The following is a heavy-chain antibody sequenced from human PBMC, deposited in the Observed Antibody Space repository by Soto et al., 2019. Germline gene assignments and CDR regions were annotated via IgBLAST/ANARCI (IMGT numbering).Heavy chain of an antibody. J-gene: IGHJ5*02. Sequence: QVQLQESGPGLVKPSQTLSLTCTVSGGSISSGGYYWSWIRQHPGKGLEWIGYIYYSGSTYYNPSLKSRVTISVDTSKNQFSLKLSSVTAADTAVYYCARYWVVAAGDPYNWFDPWGQGTLVTVSS. D-gene: IGHD2-15*01. CDR3: ARYWVVAAGDPYNWFDP. CDR2: IYYSGST. V-gene: IGHV4-31*03. CDR1: GGSISSGGYY.